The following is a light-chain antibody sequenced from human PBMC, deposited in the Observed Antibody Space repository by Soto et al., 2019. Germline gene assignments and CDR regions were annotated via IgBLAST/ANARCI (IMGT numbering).Light chain of an antibody. CDR1: SSDVGGYNY. CDR2: DVT. V-gene: IGLV2-11*01. J-gene: IGLJ3*02. Sequence: QSVLTQPRSVSGSPGQSVTISCTGTSSDVGGYNYVSWYQQYPGNAPKLIIYDVTKRPSGVPDRFSGSKSGSTASLTISGLQAEDEADYYCCSYAGTYTLWVFGGRTKVTVL. CDR3: CSYAGTYTLWV.